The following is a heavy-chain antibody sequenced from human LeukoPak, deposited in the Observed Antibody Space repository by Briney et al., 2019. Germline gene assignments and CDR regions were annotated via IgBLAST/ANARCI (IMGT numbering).Heavy chain of an antibody. CDR3: ARVGAAPPRGGHFDY. CDR1: GYTFTSYG. D-gene: IGHD3-16*01. Sequence: ASVKVSCKGSGYTFTSYGISWVRQAPGQGLEWVGGIIPIFGTANYAQKFQGRVTITTDESTSTAYMELSSLRSEDTAVYYCARVGAAPPRGGHFDYWGQGTLVTVSS. J-gene: IGHJ4*02. V-gene: IGHV1-69*05. CDR2: IIPIFGTA.